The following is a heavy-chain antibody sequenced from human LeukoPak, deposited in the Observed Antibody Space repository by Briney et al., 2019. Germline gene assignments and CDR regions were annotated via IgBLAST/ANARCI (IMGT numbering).Heavy chain of an antibody. Sequence: SETLSLTCTVSGGSINSGDYYWSWIRQPPGKGLEWIGEINHSGSTNYNPSLKSRVTISVDTSKNQFSLKLSSVTAADTAVYYCARGPGPTVTNGYYYYYGMDVWGQGTTVTVSS. CDR3: ARGPGPTVTNGYYYYYGMDV. V-gene: IGHV4-34*01. CDR2: INHSGST. J-gene: IGHJ6*02. D-gene: IGHD4-17*01. CDR1: GGSINSGDYY.